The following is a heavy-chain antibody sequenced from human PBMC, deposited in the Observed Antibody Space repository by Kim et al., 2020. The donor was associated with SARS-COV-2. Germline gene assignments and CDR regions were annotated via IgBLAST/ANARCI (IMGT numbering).Heavy chain of an antibody. Sequence: GGSLRLSCAASGFTFSTYGLHWVHQTPGKGLEWLAVIIHDGSNQYYADSVKGRFTISRDNSKNTMYLQMNSLRDEDTAVYFCARDRSGNYFDYWGQGTLVTVSS. CDR3: ARDRSGNYFDY. V-gene: IGHV3-30*03. CDR1: GFTFSTYG. J-gene: IGHJ4*02. CDR2: IIHDGSNQ.